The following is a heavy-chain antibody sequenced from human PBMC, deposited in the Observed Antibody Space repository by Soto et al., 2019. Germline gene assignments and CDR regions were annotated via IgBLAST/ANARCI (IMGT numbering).Heavy chain of an antibody. V-gene: IGHV5-10-1*01. CDR1: GYSFTSYW. CDR3: ARGEHHYGMDV. J-gene: IGHJ6*02. Sequence: GESLKIACKGSGYSFTSYWSNWVRQMPGKGLEWMVRIDPSDSYTNYSPSFQGRVTISTDKSLNTAYLQWSSLKASDTAMYYCARGEHHYGMDVWGQGTTVTVSS. CDR2: IDPSDSYT.